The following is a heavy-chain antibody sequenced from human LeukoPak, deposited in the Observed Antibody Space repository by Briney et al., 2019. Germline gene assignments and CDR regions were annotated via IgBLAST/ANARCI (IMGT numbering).Heavy chain of an antibody. Sequence: SETLSLTCTVSGGSVSSGGYYWSWIRQPPGKGLEWIGYISYSGSTNHNPSLKSRVTISVDTSKNQFSLKLSSVTAADTAVYYCARTIEAAGTGYFQHWGQGTLVTVSS. CDR2: ISYSGST. CDR1: GGSVSSGGYY. J-gene: IGHJ1*01. V-gene: IGHV4-61*08. D-gene: IGHD6-13*01. CDR3: ARTIEAAGTGYFQH.